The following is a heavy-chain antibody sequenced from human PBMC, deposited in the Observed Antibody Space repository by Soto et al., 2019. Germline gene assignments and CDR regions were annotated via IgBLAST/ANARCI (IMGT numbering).Heavy chain of an antibody. J-gene: IGHJ6*02. V-gene: IGHV3-33*01. CDR3: AREGARIAVAGTYYYYGMDV. CDR2: IWYDGSNK. Sequence: PGGSLRLSCAASGFTFSSYGMHWVRQAPGKGLEWVAVIWYDGSNKYYADSVKGRFTISRDNSKNTLYLQMNSLRAEDTAVYYCAREGARIAVAGTYYYYGMDVWGQGTTVTVSS. D-gene: IGHD6-19*01. CDR1: GFTFSSYG.